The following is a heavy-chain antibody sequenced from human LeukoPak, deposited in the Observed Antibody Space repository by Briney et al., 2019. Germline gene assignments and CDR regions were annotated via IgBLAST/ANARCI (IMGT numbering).Heavy chain of an antibody. Sequence: ASVKVSCKASGYTFTGYYIHWVRQAPGQTLEWMGWVTPNSNGPNYAQSFQDRVTMTRDTSITTAYMELSSLTTDDTAVYYCAKGLRYSSFWFDYWGQGTLVTVSS. CDR2: VTPNSNGP. J-gene: IGHJ4*02. V-gene: IGHV1-2*02. CDR3: AKGLRYSSFWFDY. CDR1: GYTFTGYY. D-gene: IGHD6-19*01.